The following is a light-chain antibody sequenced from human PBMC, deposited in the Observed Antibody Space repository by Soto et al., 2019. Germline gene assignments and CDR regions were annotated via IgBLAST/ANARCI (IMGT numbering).Light chain of an antibody. J-gene: IGKJ5*01. Sequence: IQMTQSPSTLSASVGDRVTITCRASESISSWLAWYQQKPGKAPKVLIYDGSTLQSGVPSRFSGRGPGTEFTLTISSLQPDDFATYYCQQYNSYLITFGQGTRLEI. CDR1: ESISSW. V-gene: IGKV1-5*01. CDR3: QQYNSYLIT. CDR2: DGS.